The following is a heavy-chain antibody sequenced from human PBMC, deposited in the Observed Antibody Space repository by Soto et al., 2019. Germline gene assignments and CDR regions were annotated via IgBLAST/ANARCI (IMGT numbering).Heavy chain of an antibody. CDR1: GDSISSSFW. J-gene: IGHJ4*02. CDR3: ARYDFGTFDY. D-gene: IGHD4-17*01. V-gene: IGHV4-4*02. Sequence: QVLLQESGPGLVKPSGTLSLTCAVSGDSISSSFWWSWVRQPPGKGLEWIGEIYHTEITVYNPSLKSRVTISVDKSKNQFSLNPDSVTAADTAVYYCARYDFGTFDYWGRGILVTVSS. CDR2: IYHTEIT.